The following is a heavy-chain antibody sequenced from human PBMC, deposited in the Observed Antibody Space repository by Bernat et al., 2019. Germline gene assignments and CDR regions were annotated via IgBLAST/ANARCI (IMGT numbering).Heavy chain of an antibody. CDR1: GFTFSNYA. Sequence: QVQLVESGGGVVQPGRSLRLSCAASGFTFSNYAMHWVRQAPGEGLEWVAVLSNVGSIKYYADSVEGRFAISRDNSKNTVFLQMDSLRPEDTALYYCASSHNSAWHNFEHWGRGTLVTVSS. CDR2: LSNVGSIK. V-gene: IGHV3-30*09. CDR3: ASSHNSAWHNFEH. D-gene: IGHD6-19*01. J-gene: IGHJ4*02.